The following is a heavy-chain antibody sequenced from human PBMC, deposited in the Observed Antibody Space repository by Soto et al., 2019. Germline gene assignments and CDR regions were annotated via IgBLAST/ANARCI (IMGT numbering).Heavy chain of an antibody. V-gene: IGHV1-46*01. CDR2: VNPSGGST. J-gene: IGHJ4*02. D-gene: IGHD3-22*01. Sequence: ASVKVSCKASGYTFTSYYMHWVRQAPGQGLEWMGIVNPSGGSTSYAQKFQGRVTMTRDTSTSTVYMELSSLRSEDTAVYYCARDILNYYDSSGYFDYWGQGTLVTVSS. CDR3: ARDILNYYDSSGYFDY. CDR1: GYTFTSYY.